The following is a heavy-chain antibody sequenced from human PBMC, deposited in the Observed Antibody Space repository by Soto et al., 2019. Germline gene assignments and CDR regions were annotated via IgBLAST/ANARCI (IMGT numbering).Heavy chain of an antibody. V-gene: IGHV3-9*01. Sequence: GGSLRLSCAVSGFTFDDNAMHWVRQAPEKGLEWVSGINWKSDIGYADSVKGRFTISRDNAENSLYLQMNSLRAEDTALYYCAISQDRGGRTTFIYWGQGAQVTVSS. CDR3: AISQDRGGRTTFIY. CDR1: GFTFDDNA. CDR2: INWKSDI. J-gene: IGHJ4*02. D-gene: IGHD3-16*01.